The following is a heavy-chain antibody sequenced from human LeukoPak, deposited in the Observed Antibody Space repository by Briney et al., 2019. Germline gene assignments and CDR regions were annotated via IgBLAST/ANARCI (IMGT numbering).Heavy chain of an antibody. J-gene: IGHJ4*02. CDR1: GGSISSYY. D-gene: IGHD2-21*02. V-gene: IGHV4-4*07. Sequence: SETLSLTCTVSGGSISSYYWSWIRQPAGKGLEWIGRIYTSGSTNYNPSLKSRVTMSVDTSKNQFSLKLSSVTAADTAVYCCARGARVVTAIGYFDYWGQGTLVTVSS. CDR2: IYTSGST. CDR3: ARGARVVTAIGYFDY.